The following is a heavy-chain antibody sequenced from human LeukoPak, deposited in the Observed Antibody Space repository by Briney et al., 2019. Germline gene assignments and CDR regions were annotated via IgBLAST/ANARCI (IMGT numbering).Heavy chain of an antibody. J-gene: IGHJ6*02. V-gene: IGHV3-9*01. Sequence: PGRSLRLSCAASGFTFDDYAVHWVRQAPGKGLEWVSGISWNSGSIGYADSVKGRFTISRDNAKNSLYLQMNSLRAEDTALYYCAKGVVELYYYYGMDVWGQGTTVTVSS. CDR3: AKGVVELYYYYGMDV. CDR1: GFTFDDYA. CDR2: ISWNSGSI. D-gene: IGHD2-21*01.